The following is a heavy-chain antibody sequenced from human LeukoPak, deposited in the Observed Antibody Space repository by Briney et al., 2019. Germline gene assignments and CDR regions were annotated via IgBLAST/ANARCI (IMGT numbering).Heavy chain of an antibody. CDR1: GGSISSYY. V-gene: IGHV4-59*01. Sequence: SETLSLTCTVSGGSISSYYWSWLRQPPGKGLEWIGYIYYSGSTNYTPSLKSRVTISVDTSKNQFSLKLSSVTAADTAVYYCATTTIFGGPGRFDPWGQGTLVTVSS. J-gene: IGHJ5*02. CDR2: IYYSGST. D-gene: IGHD3-3*01. CDR3: ATTTIFGGPGRFDP.